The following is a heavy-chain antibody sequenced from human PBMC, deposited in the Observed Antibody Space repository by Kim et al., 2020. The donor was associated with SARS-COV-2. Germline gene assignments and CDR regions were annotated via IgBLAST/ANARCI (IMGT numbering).Heavy chain of an antibody. CDR1: GVSFSDADY. V-gene: IGHV4-34*01. CDR2: SNQNGRA. D-gene: IGHD3-10*02. J-gene: IGHJ5*02. Sequence: SETLSLTCAVYGVSFSDADYWTWFRQAPGKGLEWIGESNQNGRASYNPSLKSRLTISVDSSKNQFSLRLTSMTAADTAVYFCAKCSRQITIFEIVKSYGHYDPWGQGTLVTVSS. CDR3: AKCSRQITIFEIVKSYGHYDP.